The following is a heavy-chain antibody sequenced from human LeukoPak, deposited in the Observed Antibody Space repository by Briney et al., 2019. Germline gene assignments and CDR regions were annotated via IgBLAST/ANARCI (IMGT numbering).Heavy chain of an antibody. D-gene: IGHD6-13*01. Sequence: PSETLSLTCTVSGGSISGYCWSWIRDPPGQGLEWIGYLYYSSSTNYSHSLKSRVTISADTSKNHVYLKLRSVTAADTAVYYCVRELWGAGGTQYWGQGTQVIVSS. V-gene: IGHV4-59*01. J-gene: IGHJ4*02. CDR2: LYYSSST. CDR1: GGSISGYC. CDR3: VRELWGAGGTQY.